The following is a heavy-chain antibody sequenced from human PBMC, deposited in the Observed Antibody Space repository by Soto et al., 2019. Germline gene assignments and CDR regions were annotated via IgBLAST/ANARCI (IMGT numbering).Heavy chain of an antibody. V-gene: IGHV3-33*01. CDR2: LWYDGSNK. Sequence: QVQLVESGGGVVQPGRSLRLSCAASGFTFSSYGMHWVRQAPGKGLAWVAVLWYDGSNKYYADSVKGRFTISRDNSKNTLYLQMNSLRAEDTAVYYCARGYGWFDPWGQGTLVTVSS. CDR1: GFTFSSYG. CDR3: ARGYGWFDP. J-gene: IGHJ5*02. D-gene: IGHD6-13*01.